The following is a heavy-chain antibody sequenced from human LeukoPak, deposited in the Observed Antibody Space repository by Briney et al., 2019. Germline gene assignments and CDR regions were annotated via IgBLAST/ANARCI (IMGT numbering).Heavy chain of an antibody. V-gene: IGHV1-24*01. D-gene: IGHD3-22*01. CDR3: ATNSYYYDSSGYYYRH. Sequence: ASVKVSCKVSGYTLTELSMHWVRQAPGKGLEWTGGFDPEDGETIYAQKFQGRVTMTEDASTDTAYMELSSLRSEDTAVYYCATNSYYYDSSGYYYRHWGQGTLVTVSS. CDR1: GYTLTELS. CDR2: FDPEDGET. J-gene: IGHJ1*01.